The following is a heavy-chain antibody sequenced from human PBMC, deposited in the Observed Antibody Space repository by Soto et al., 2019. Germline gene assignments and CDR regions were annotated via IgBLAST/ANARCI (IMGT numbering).Heavy chain of an antibody. CDR2: MYNTGST. V-gene: IGHV4-59*01. Sequence: SETLSLTCTVSGGSISGYYWSWIRQPPGKGLEWIGYMYNTGSTVYNPSFKSRVTISVDTSKNQFSLKLSSVTAADTAVYYCARESGGLRYFDWLSTPHNWFDPWGQGTLVTVSS. D-gene: IGHD3-9*01. CDR3: ARESGGLRYFDWLSTPHNWFDP. CDR1: GGSISGYY. J-gene: IGHJ5*02.